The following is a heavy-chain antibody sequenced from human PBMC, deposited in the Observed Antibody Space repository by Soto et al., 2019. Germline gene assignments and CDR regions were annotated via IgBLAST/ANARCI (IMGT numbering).Heavy chain of an antibody. Sequence: ASVKVSCKXSGYTLTELSMHWVRQAPGKGLEWMGGFDPEDGETIYAQKFQGRVTMTEDTSTDTAYMELSSLRSEDTAVYYCAISAAYYDYVWGSYRRYDAFDIWGQGTMVTVSS. CDR3: AISAAYYDYVWGSYRRYDAFDI. D-gene: IGHD3-16*02. CDR2: FDPEDGET. J-gene: IGHJ3*02. CDR1: GYTLTELS. V-gene: IGHV1-24*01.